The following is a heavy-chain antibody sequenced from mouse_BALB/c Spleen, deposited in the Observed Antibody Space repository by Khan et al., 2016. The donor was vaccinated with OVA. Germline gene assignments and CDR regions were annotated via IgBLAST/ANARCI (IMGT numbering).Heavy chain of an antibody. CDR1: GYSCSRSW. V-gene: IGHV1-80*01. J-gene: IGHJ3*01. Sequence: VQLQEPEAELVRPGSSVKISCKTSGYSCSRSWMNWVKQRPGQGLEWIGQIYPGNGDTNYNGKFKGKATLTADKSSSTAYVQLTSLTSGHSSVYFCARWGADVVTYWGHGTLVTVSA. CDR3: ARWGADVVTY. CDR2: IYPGNGDT.